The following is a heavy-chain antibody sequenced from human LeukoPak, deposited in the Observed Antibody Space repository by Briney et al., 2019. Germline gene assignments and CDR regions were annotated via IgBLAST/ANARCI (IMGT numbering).Heavy chain of an antibody. CDR1: GFTFRDYW. CDR3: VRDWDHFDFDS. J-gene: IGHJ5*01. D-gene: IGHD1-26*01. CDR2: IKGDGSHT. Sequence: GGSLILSCAASGFTFRDYWMHWIRQAPGKGLVWVSRIKGDGSHTIYAASVKGRFTISRDNAKNTLYLQMKSLRVEDTALYYCVRDWDHFDFDSWGQGTLVTVSS. V-gene: IGHV3-74*01.